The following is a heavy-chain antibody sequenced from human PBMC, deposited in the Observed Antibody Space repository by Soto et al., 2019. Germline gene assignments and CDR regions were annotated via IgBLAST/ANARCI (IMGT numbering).Heavy chain of an antibody. CDR2: IDPSDSYT. CDR3: ARYPLAPPGSGFDYYYGMDV. V-gene: IGHV5-10-1*01. Sequence: SLKISCKGSGYSFTSYWISWVRQMPGKGLEWMGRIDPSDSYTNYSPSFQGHVTISADKSISTAYLQWSSLKASDTAMYYCARYPLAPPGSGFDYYYGMDVWGQGTTVTVSS. CDR1: GYSFTSYW. D-gene: IGHD3-10*01. J-gene: IGHJ6*02.